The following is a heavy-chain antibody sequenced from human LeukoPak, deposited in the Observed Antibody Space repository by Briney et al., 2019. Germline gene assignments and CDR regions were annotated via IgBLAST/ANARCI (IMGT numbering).Heavy chain of an antibody. J-gene: IGHJ6*03. CDR2: MNPNSGNT. D-gene: IGHD3-10*01. V-gene: IGHV1-8*01. CDR1: GYTFTSYD. CDR3: ARGWLLWFGEPKNYYYMDV. Sequence: ASVKVSCKASGYTFTSYDINWVRQATGQGLEWMGWMNPNSGNTGYAQKCQGRVTMTRNTSISTAYMELSSLRSEDTAVYYCARGWLLWFGEPKNYYYMDVWGKGTTVTISS.